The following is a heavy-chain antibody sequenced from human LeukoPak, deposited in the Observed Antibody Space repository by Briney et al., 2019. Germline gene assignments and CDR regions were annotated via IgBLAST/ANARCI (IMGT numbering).Heavy chain of an antibody. CDR1: GFTFSNAW. CDR2: IKSKTDGGTT. D-gene: IGHD3-9*01. V-gene: IGHV3-15*01. J-gene: IGHJ4*02. CDR3: RVYYDILTGHNDFDY. Sequence: GGSLRLSCAASGFTFSNAWMSWVRQAPGKGLEWVGRIKSKTDGGTTDYAAPVKGRFTISRDDSRNTLYLQMNSLKTEDTAVYYCRVYYDILTGHNDFDYWGQGTLVTVSS.